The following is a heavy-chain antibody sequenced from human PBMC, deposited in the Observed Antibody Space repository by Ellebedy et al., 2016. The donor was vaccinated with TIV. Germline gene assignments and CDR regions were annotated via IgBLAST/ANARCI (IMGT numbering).Heavy chain of an antibody. CDR3: AQKLDWKPGLATAGTDWFES. J-gene: IGHJ5*01. CDR1: GLSLDTTGVG. Sequence: SGPTLVXPTQTLTLTCTFSGLSLDTTGVGVGWIRQPPGKALDWLALIYWNDNKRYSPSLKGRLAITQDTANNQVVLTMTNVDPVDTATYYCAQKLDWKPGLATAGTDWFESWGHGILVTVSS. D-gene: IGHD6-13*01. CDR2: IYWNDNK. V-gene: IGHV2-5*01.